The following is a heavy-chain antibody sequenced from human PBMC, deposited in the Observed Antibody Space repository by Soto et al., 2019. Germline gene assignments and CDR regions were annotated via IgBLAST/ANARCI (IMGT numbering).Heavy chain of an antibody. J-gene: IGHJ5*02. CDR2: ISAYNGAT. V-gene: IGHV1-18*04. CDR1: GYTFTNFG. Sequence: ASVKVSCKASGYTFTNFGISWVRQAPGQGLEWMGWISAYNGATNYAQKFQGRVTMTTDTSTSTAYMELRSLRYDDTAVYFCAREIGDRRLGPWGQGALVTVSS. D-gene: IGHD3-10*01. CDR3: AREIGDRRLGP.